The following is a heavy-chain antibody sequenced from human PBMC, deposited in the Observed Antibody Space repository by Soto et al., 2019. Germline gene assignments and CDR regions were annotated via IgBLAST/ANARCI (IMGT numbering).Heavy chain of an antibody. CDR1: GFTFSSYA. CDR3: ARSRIAVAGYEGLYYFDY. CDR2: ISYDGSNK. V-gene: IGHV3-30-3*01. J-gene: IGHJ4*02. D-gene: IGHD6-19*01. Sequence: SLRLSCAASGFTFSSYAMHWVRQAPGKGLEWVAVISYDGSNKYYADSVKGRFTISRDNSKNTLYLQMNSLRAEDTAVYYCARSRIAVAGYEGLYYFDYWGQGTLVTVSS.